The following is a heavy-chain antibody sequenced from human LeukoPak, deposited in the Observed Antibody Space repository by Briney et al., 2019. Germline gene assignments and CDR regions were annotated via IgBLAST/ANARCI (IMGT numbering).Heavy chain of an antibody. CDR2: MNPNSGNT. V-gene: IGHV1-8*01. D-gene: IGHD3-22*01. CDR1: GYTFTSYD. J-gene: IGHJ5*02. Sequence: GASVKVSCKASGYTFTSYDINWVRQATGQGLEWMGWMNPNSGNTGYAQKFQGRITMTGNTSISTAYMELSSLRSEDTAVYYCARVASWHDDDSSGYGWFDPWGQGTLVTVSS. CDR3: ARVASWHDDDSSGYGWFDP.